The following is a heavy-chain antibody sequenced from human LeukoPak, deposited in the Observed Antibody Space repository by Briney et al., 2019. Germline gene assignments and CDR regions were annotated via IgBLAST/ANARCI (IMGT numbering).Heavy chain of an antibody. CDR3: AIVGHWSGWGSNWFDP. D-gene: IGHD6-25*01. CDR1: GGSISSRTFY. V-gene: IGHV4-39*07. J-gene: IGHJ5*02. CDR2: IYYSGGT. Sequence: PSETLSLTCTVSGGSISSRTFYWGWIRQPPGKGLEWIGTIYYSGGTYYNPSLYSRVTLSVDTSKNQFSLNLNSVTAADTARYYCAIVGHWSGWGSNWFDPWGQGTLVRVSS.